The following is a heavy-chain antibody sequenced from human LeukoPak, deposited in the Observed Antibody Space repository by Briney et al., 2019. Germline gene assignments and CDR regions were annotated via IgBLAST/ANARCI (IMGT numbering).Heavy chain of an antibody. D-gene: IGHD3-16*01. J-gene: IGHJ2*01. V-gene: IGHV1-2*02. Sequence: ASVKVSCKASGYTFTGYYMHWVRQAPGQGLEWMGWINPNSGGTNYAQNFQGRVTMTRDTSINTAYMELSRLRSDDTAVYYCAINPDTYGGGSDWYFDLWGRGTLVTVSS. CDR3: AINPDTYGGGSDWYFDL. CDR1: GYTFTGYY. CDR2: INPNSGGT.